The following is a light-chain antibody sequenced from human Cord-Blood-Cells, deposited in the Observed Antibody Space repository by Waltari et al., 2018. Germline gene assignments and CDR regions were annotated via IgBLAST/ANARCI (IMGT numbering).Light chain of an antibody. J-gene: IGKJ2*01. Sequence: DIVMTQTPLSLSVTPGQPAYISCNSRQSLLHRDGKTYWYWYLQKPGQSPQLLIDEVSNRFSGVPDRFSGSGSGTDFTLKISRVEAEDVGVYYCMQSIQLPPTFGQGTKLEIK. CDR1: QSLLHRDGKTY. V-gene: IGKV2D-29*02. CDR3: MQSIQLPPT. CDR2: EVS.